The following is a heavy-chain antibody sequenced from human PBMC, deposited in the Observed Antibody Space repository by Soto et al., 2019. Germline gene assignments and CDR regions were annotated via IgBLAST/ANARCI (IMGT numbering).Heavy chain of an antibody. D-gene: IGHD2-15*01. CDR3: SLTDSGGGPAGD. CDR2: INPVGGSA. V-gene: IGHV1-46*01. CDR1: GHSLPSFY. J-gene: IGHJ4*02. Sequence: QVYIEQSGPELKIPGASVKIACEASGHSLPSFYIHWVRQARDHGLEWMGLINPVGGSAAYAQSFQGRVTMTRDTSTGRVYLELTSLTTEDTAMYYCSLTDSGGGPAGDWGRGPLVTVSS.